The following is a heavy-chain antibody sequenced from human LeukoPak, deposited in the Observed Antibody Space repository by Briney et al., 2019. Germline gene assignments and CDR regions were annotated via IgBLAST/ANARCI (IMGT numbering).Heavy chain of an antibody. CDR1: GFKFSSYA. D-gene: IGHD1-26*01. CDR3: AHLVWEYVGGLDV. V-gene: IGHV3-23*05. CDR2: IYTNGRDT. J-gene: IGHJ6*02. Sequence: PGGSLRLSCAASGFKFSSYAIHWVRQAPGKGLEWVSGIYTNGRDTRYADSVKGRFTISRDNSKNTLYLQMHSLRVEDTAVYYCAHLVWEYVGGLDVWGQGTTVTVSS.